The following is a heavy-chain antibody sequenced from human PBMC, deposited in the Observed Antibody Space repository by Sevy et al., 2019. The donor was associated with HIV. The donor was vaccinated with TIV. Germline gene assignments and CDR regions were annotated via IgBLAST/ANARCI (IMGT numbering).Heavy chain of an antibody. V-gene: IGHV4-39*01. CDR2: MFYSGST. Sequence: SETLSLTCTVSGGSITRSSYDWGWVRQPPGKGLGWIGSMFYSGSTYYATSLKSRVTISVDTSKNQFSLKLSAVTATDTAVYFCARHGGLVDRAFDYWGQGILVTVSS. CDR1: GGSITRSSYD. J-gene: IGHJ4*02. D-gene: IGHD3-10*01. CDR3: ARHGGLVDRAFDY.